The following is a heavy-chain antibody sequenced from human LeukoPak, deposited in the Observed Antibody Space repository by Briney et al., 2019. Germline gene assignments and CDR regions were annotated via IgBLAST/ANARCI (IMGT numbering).Heavy chain of an antibody. Sequence: GGSLRLSCAASGFTFSSYWMHWVRQTPGKGLVWVSRIKSDGSTIYADSVKGRFTISRDNAKNTLYLQMNSLRAEDTAVYYCAVLPSIAARLVDYWGQGTLVTVSS. CDR2: IKSDGST. J-gene: IGHJ4*02. CDR1: GFTFSSYW. D-gene: IGHD6-6*01. CDR3: AVLPSIAARLVDY. V-gene: IGHV3-74*01.